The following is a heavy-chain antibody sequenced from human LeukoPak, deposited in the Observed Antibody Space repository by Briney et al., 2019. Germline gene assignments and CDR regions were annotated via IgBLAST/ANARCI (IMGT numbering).Heavy chain of an antibody. J-gene: IGHJ6*02. CDR2: INTNTGNP. V-gene: IGHV7-4-1*02. D-gene: IGHD5-18*01. CDR3: ARVEYSYGYRNYYYGMDV. Sequence: ASVKVSSKASGYTFTSYAMNWVRQAPGQGLEWMGWINTNTGNPTYAQGFTGRFVFSLDTSVSTAYLQISSLKAEDTAVYYCARVEYSYGYRNYYYGMDVWGQGTTVTVSS. CDR1: GYTFTSYA.